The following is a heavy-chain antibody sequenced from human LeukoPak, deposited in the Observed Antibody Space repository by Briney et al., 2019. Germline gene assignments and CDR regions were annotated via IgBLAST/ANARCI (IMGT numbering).Heavy chain of an antibody. D-gene: IGHD3-10*01. J-gene: IGHJ4*02. CDR2: ISFSGHVI. Sequence: GGSLRLSCVASGFPFDSYAMNWVRQAPGKGLEWVSFISFSGHVIYIAESVKGRFTISRDNSKNTLYLEMNNLRPADTGVYYCANDHFGSGSWDYWGRGALVTVSS. CDR1: GFPFDSYA. V-gene: IGHV3-NL1*01. CDR3: ANDHFGSGSWDY.